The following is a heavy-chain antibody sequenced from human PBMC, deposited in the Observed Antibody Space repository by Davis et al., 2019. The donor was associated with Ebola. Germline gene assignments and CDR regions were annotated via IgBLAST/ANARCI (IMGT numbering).Heavy chain of an antibody. CDR2: ISGSGFYM. J-gene: IGHJ5*01. V-gene: IGHV3-21*04. D-gene: IGHD3-9*01. CDR1: TFTFSTYS. CDR3: ARVNAVTGYSRFDS. Sequence: GGSLRLSCEVSTFTFSTYSMNWVRQAPGKGLEWVSSISGSGFYMYYADSVKGRFTISRDNAKNSLYLRLNSLRAEDTALYHCARVNAVTGYSRFDSWGQGTLVTVSS.